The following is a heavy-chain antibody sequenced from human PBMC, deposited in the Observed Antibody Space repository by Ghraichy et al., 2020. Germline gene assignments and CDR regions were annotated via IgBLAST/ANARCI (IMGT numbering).Heavy chain of an antibody. CDR2: IRNDGKNK. CDR1: RFTFTNYG. CDR3: AKDSLPYGDYAYYFDY. D-gene: IGHD4-17*01. Sequence: LSLTCAASRFTFTNYGMHWVRQAPGKGLEWVTFIRNDGKNKYYADSVKGRFIISSDNSKNTLYLQMNSLRAEDTAVYYCAKDSLPYGDYAYYFDYWGQGTLVTVSS. V-gene: IGHV3-30*02. J-gene: IGHJ4*02.